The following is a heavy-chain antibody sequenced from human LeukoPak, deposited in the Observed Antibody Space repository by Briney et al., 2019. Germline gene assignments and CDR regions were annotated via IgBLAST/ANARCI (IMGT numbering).Heavy chain of an antibody. Sequence: ASVKVSCKASGYIFTDYYMHWVRQAPGQELGWMGRINPNSGGTNYAQKFQGRVTMTRDTSISTAYMELSSLRSDDTAVYYCARGPPNWGYDYWGPGTLVTVSS. V-gene: IGHV1/OR15-1*04. CDR3: ARGPPNWGYDY. J-gene: IGHJ4*02. CDR1: GYIFTDYY. CDR2: INPNSGGT. D-gene: IGHD7-27*01.